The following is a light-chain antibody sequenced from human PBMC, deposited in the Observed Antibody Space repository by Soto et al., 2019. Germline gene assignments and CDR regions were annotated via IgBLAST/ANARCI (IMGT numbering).Light chain of an antibody. J-gene: IGKJ4*01. V-gene: IGKV3-11*01. Sequence: EIALTQSPATLSLSPGERATLSCRASQSVSSYLAWYQQKPGQAPRLLIYDASNRATGIPARFSGSGSGTDFTLTISSLEPEDFAVYYCQQRSDWHTFGGGTKV. CDR2: DAS. CDR1: QSVSSY. CDR3: QQRSDWHT.